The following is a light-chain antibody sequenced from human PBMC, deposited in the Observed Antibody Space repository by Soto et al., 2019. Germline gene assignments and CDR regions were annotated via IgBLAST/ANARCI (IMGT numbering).Light chain of an antibody. J-gene: IGKJ4*01. Sequence: EIVITQSPATPSVSPGERSPPSFRASHRVSSYLAWYQQKPGQAPRLLIYGASTRATGIPARFSGSGSGTEFTLTISSLQSEDFAVYYCQQYNNWPLTFGAGTKVDIK. CDR2: GAS. CDR3: QQYNNWPLT. V-gene: IGKV3-15*01. CDR1: HRVSSY.